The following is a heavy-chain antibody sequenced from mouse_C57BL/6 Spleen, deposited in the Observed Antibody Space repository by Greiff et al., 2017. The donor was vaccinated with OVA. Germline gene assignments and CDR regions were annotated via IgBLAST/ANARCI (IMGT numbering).Heavy chain of an antibody. Sequence: QVQLQQPGAELVKPGASVKLSCKASGYTFTSYWRQWVKQRPGQGLEWIGEIDPSDSYTNSNPKFTGKATLTVDPSSSPAYMQVSSLTSEDSAVYYCARGGGYYVNYFDYWGQGTTLTVSS. V-gene: IGHV1-50*01. J-gene: IGHJ2*01. CDR3: ARGGGYYVNYFDY. CDR1: GYTFTSYW. D-gene: IGHD2-3*01. CDR2: IDPSDSYT.